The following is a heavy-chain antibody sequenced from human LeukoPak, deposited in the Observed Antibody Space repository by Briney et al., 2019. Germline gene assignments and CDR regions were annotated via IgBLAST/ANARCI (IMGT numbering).Heavy chain of an antibody. J-gene: IGHJ4*02. D-gene: IGHD3-22*01. CDR2: ISGSGGTT. V-gene: IGHV3-23*01. CDR3: ARVPGSSGYFLDY. Sequence: PGGSLRLSCAASGFTFSSYGMHWVRQAPGKGLEWVSAISGSGGTTYFADSVKGRFTTSRDNSKNTLYLQMNTLRAEDTAVYYCARVPGSSGYFLDYWGQGTLVTVSS. CDR1: GFTFSSYG.